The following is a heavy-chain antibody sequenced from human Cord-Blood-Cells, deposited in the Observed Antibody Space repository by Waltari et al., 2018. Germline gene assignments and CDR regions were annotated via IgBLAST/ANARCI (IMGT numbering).Heavy chain of an antibody. J-gene: IGHJ4*02. CDR3: ARLCYQNYYFDY. CDR1: GYSFTSYW. D-gene: IGHD2-15*01. Sequence: EVQLVQSGAEVKKPGESLKISCKGSGYSFTSYWIGWVRQMPGKGLESRGRVYPGDTDTRYSPSFQGQVTIAADKSISTAYLQWSSLKASDTAMYYCARLCYQNYYFDYWGQGTLVTVSS. CDR2: VYPGDTDT. V-gene: IGHV5-51*01.